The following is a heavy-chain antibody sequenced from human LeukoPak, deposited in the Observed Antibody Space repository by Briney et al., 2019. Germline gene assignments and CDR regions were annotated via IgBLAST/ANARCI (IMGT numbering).Heavy chain of an antibody. Sequence: GGSLRLSCEASGFTFSTYNMNWVRQAPGKRLEWVSSITSSSSYVFYADSVKGRFTISRDNAKNSLYLQMNSLRAEDTAVYYCAELGITMIGGVWGKGTTVTISS. J-gene: IGHJ6*04. CDR2: ITSSSSYV. D-gene: IGHD3-10*02. CDR3: AELGITMIGGV. V-gene: IGHV3-21*01. CDR1: GFTFSTYN.